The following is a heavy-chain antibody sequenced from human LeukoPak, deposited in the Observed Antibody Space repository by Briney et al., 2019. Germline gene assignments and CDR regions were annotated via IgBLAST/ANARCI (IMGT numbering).Heavy chain of an antibody. D-gene: IGHD1-26*01. CDR2: IYYSGSN. CDR3: ARGLMGATISSYYYYMDV. J-gene: IGHJ6*03. V-gene: IGHV4-59*01. CDR1: GGTISSYC. Sequence: PSETLSLTCTVSGGTISSYCWSWIRQPPGKGLEWIGYIYYSGSNNYTPSLKSGVTISVDTSKTQFSLKLSSVTAADTAVYYCARGLMGATISSYYYYMDVWGKGTTVTVSS.